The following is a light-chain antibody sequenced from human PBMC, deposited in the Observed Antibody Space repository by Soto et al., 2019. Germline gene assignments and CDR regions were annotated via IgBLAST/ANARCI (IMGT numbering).Light chain of an antibody. Sequence: QSALTQPASVSGSPGQSITISCTGTSSDVGGYNYVSWYQQHPGKAPKLMIYEVSNRPSGVSNRFSASKSGNTASLTISGLQAEDEAEYYCSSYTSSSTLLVFGGGTKLTVL. CDR1: SSDVGGYNY. CDR3: SSYTSSSTLLV. V-gene: IGLV2-14*01. CDR2: EVS. J-gene: IGLJ2*01.